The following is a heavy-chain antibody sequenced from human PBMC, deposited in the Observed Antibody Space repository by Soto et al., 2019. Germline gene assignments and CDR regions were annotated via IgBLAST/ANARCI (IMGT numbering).Heavy chain of an antibody. J-gene: IGHJ6*02. CDR2: IIPIFGTA. Sequence: QVQLVQSGAEVKKPGSSVKVSCKASGGTFSSYAISWVRQAPGQGLEWMGGIIPIFGTANYAQKFQGRVTITADESTSTAYMELSSLRSEDTAVYYCARSVLVPAAMIRSNYYYGMDVWGQGTTVTVSS. CDR1: GGTFSSYA. D-gene: IGHD2-2*01. CDR3: ARSVLVPAAMIRSNYYYGMDV. V-gene: IGHV1-69*12.